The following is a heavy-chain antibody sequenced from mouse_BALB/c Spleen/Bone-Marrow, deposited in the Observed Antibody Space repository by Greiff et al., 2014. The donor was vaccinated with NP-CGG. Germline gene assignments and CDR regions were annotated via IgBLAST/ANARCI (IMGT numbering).Heavy chain of an antibody. CDR2: ISYDGSN. J-gene: IGHJ4*01. CDR1: GYSIASGYY. V-gene: IGHV3-6*02. Sequence: EVQLQQSGPGLVKPSQSLSLTCSVTGYSIASGYYWNWIRQFPGNKLEWMGYISYDGSNNYNPSLKNRISITRDTSKNQFFLKLNSVTTEDTATYCCARGDGNYGGAMDYWGQGTSVTVSS. CDR3: ARGDGNYGGAMDY. D-gene: IGHD2-1*01.